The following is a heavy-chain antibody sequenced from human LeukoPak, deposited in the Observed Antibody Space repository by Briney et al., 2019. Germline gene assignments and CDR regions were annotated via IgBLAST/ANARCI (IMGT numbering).Heavy chain of an antibody. CDR1: GGSISSYY. CDR3: ARHGGLGPADAFDI. J-gene: IGHJ3*02. Sequence: SETLSLTCTVSGGSISSYYWSWIRQPPGKGLEWIGYIYYSGSTNYNPSLKSRVTISVDTSKNQFSLKLSSVTAADTAVYYCARHGGLGPADAFDIWGQGTMVTVSS. CDR2: IYYSGST. D-gene: IGHD2-15*01. V-gene: IGHV4-59*08.